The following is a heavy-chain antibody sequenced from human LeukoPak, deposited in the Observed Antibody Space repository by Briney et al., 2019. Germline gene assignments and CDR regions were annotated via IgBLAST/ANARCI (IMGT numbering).Heavy chain of an antibody. D-gene: IGHD6-13*01. CDR1: GFTFSSYV. J-gene: IGHJ6*03. CDR2: ISGSGGST. V-gene: IGHV3-23*01. Sequence: PGGSLRLSCAASGFTFSSYVMSWVRQAPGKGLEWVSAISGSGGSTYYADSVKGRFTISRDNSKNTLYLQMNSLRAEDTAVYYCAKCSSSWFTYYYYYMDVWGKGTTVTVSS. CDR3: AKCSSSWFTYYYYYMDV.